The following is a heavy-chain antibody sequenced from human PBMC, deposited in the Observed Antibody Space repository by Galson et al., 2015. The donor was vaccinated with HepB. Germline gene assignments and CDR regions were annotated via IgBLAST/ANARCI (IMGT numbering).Heavy chain of an antibody. V-gene: IGHV3-73*01. Sequence: SLRLSCAASGFTFSGSAMHWVRQASGKGLEWVGRIRSKANSYATAYAASVKGRFTISRDDSKNTAYLQMNSLKTEDTAVYYCTRHRAYYDSTDVDYWGQGTLVTVSS. CDR1: GFTFSGSA. CDR2: IRSKANSYAT. J-gene: IGHJ4*02. CDR3: TRHRAYYDSTDVDY. D-gene: IGHD3-22*01.